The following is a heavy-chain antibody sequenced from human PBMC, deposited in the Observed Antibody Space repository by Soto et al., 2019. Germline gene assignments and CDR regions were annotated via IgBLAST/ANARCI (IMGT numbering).Heavy chain of an antibody. J-gene: IGHJ6*03. CDR1: GFTFDDYA. Sequence: EVQLVESGGGLVQPGRSLRLSCAASGFTFDDYAMHWVRQAPGKGLEWVSGISWNSGSIGYADSVKGRFTISRDNAKKSLYLQMNSLRAEDTALYYCAKDIVSGAGGYYYYMDVWGKGTTVTVYS. CDR2: ISWNSGSI. CDR3: AKDIVSGAGGYYYYMDV. D-gene: IGHD2-2*01. V-gene: IGHV3-9*01.